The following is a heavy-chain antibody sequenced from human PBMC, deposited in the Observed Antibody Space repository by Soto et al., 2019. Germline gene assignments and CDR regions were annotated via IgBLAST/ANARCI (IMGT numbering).Heavy chain of an antibody. CDR2: INAGNGNT. V-gene: IGHV1-3*01. J-gene: IGHJ5*02. CDR3: ARDRRVYSSSFNWFDP. Sequence: ASVKVSCKASGYTFPSYARHWVRQAPGQRLEWMGWINAGNGNTKYSQKFQGRVTITRDTSASTAYMELSSLRSEDTAVYYCARDRRVYSSSFNWFDPWGQGTLVTVSS. CDR1: GYTFPSYA. D-gene: IGHD6-13*01.